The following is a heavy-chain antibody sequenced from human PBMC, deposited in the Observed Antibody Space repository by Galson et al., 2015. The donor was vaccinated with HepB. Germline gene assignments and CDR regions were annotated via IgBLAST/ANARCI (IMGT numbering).Heavy chain of an antibody. V-gene: IGHV3-48*01. CDR2: ISYSSSTI. CDR1: GFSFSSNS. Sequence: SLRLSCAASGFSFSSNSMNWVRQAPGKGLEWVSYISYSSSTIYYADSVKGRFAISRDNAKNSLYLQMSSLRAEDTAVYYCARGPQAYTSYYFDYWGQGTLVTVSS. J-gene: IGHJ4*02. CDR3: ARGPQAYTSYYFDY. D-gene: IGHD2-21*01.